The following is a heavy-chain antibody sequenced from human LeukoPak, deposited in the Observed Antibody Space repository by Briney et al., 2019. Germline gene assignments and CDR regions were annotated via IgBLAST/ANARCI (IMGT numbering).Heavy chain of an antibody. CDR2: ISYDGSNK. J-gene: IGHJ6*04. CDR3: ARDRGWGVVVPAATPPKGVMDV. Sequence: GGSLRLSCAASGFTFSSYAMHWVRQAPGRGLEWVAVISYDGSNKYYADSVKGRFTISRDNSKNTLYLQMNSLRAEDTAVYYCARDRGWGVVVPAATPPKGVMDVWGKGTTVTVSS. V-gene: IGHV3-30-3*01. D-gene: IGHD2-2*01. CDR1: GFTFSSYA.